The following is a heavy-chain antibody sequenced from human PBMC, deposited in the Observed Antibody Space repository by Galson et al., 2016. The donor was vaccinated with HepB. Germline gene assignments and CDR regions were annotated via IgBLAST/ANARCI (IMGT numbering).Heavy chain of an antibody. CDR2: TYYRSKWYS. J-gene: IGHJ4*02. D-gene: IGHD3-22*01. Sequence: CAISGDSVSSKSAAWNWIRQSPSRGLEWLGRTYYRSKWYSDYAVSLKSRISINPDTSKNQFSLQLNSVTPEDTAVYYCARDAKSVDSSGSNLDYWGQGTLVIVSS. CDR3: ARDAKSVDSSGSNLDY. V-gene: IGHV6-1*01. CDR1: GDSVSSKSAA.